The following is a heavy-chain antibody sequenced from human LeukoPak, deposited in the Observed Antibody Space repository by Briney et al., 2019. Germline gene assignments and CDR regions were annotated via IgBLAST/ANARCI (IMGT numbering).Heavy chain of an antibody. CDR1: GGSISSNTW. V-gene: IGHV4-4*02. CDR3: ARRNYSGSYSYYFDY. J-gene: IGHJ4*02. CDR2: VYHSGST. D-gene: IGHD1-26*01. Sequence: SGTLSLTCAVSGGSISSNTWWSWVRQPPGQGLEWIGEVYHSGSTKYNPSLKSRVSMSVDKSKNQFFLNLSSVTAADTAVYYCARRNYSGSYSYYFDYWGQGTLVTVSS.